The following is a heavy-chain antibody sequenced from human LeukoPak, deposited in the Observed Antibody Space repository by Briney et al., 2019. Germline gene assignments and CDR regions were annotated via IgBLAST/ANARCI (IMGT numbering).Heavy chain of an antibody. CDR3: ASLGYCTNGVCYKEVDY. V-gene: IGHV4-34*01. D-gene: IGHD2-8*01. Sequence: SETLSLTCAVYGGSFSGYYWSWIRQPPGKGLEWIGEINHSGSTNYNPSLKSRVTISVDTSKNQFSLKLSSVTAADTAVYHCASLGYCTNGVCYKEVDYWGQGTLVTVSS. CDR1: GGSFSGYY. J-gene: IGHJ4*02. CDR2: INHSGST.